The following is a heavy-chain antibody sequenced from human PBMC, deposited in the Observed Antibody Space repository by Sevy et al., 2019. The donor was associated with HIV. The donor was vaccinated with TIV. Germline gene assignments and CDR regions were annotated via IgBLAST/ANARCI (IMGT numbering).Heavy chain of an antibody. CDR2: IDKSGGNT. D-gene: IGHD2-8*02. CDR3: AKEWTHLSYWFCEFDY. J-gene: IGHJ4*01. Sequence: GGSLRLSCAASGFTFSTYAMSWVRQAPGKGLEWVSGIDKSGGNTYYADSVRGRFTVSRDNSKNTVSLQLNSLRVEDTAIYYCAKEWTHLSYWFCEFDYWGHGTRVTVSS. V-gene: IGHV3-23*01. CDR1: GFTFSTYA.